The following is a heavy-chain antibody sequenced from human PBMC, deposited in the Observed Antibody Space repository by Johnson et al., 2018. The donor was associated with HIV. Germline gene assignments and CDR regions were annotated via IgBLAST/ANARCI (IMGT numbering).Heavy chain of an antibody. CDR3: ARFYSSGWSDAFDI. J-gene: IGHJ3*02. Sequence: VQLVESGGGVVQPGRSLRLSCAATGFTFSNYAMHWVRQAPGKGLEWVANIQQEGSVKYYVDSVKGRFTIARDHAKSSLYLQMNSLRAEDTAVYYCARFYSSGWSDAFDIWGQGTMVTVSS. D-gene: IGHD6-19*01. V-gene: IGHV3-7*01. CDR1: GFTFSNYA. CDR2: IQQEGSVK.